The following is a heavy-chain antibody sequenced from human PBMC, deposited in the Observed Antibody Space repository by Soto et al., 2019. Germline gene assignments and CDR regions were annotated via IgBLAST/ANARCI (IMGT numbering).Heavy chain of an antibody. D-gene: IGHD2-15*01. CDR3: AKVEVVAAYDY. V-gene: IGHV3-23*01. J-gene: IGHJ4*02. CDR1: RFTFSSNG. Sequence: EVQLLESGGGLVQPGGSLRLSCAASRFTFSSNGMSWVRQAPGKGLEWVSAISASGTFADYAASVKGRFTISRDNSRNTLYLQMNCLRAEDTAVYYCAKVEVVAAYDYWGQGTQVTVSS. CDR2: ISASGTFA.